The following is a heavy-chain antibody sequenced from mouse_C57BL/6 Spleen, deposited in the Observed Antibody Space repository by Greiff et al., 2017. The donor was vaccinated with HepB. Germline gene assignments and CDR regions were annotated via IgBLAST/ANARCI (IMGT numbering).Heavy chain of an antibody. CDR3: ARKYYCSSYHAMDY. CDR2: INPNYGTT. CDR1: GYSFTDYN. V-gene: IGHV1-39*01. D-gene: IGHD1-1*01. J-gene: IGHJ4*01. Sequence: EVKLQESGPELVKPGASVKISCKASGYSFTDYNMNWVKQSNGKSLEWIGVINPNYGTTSYKQKFKGKATLTVDQASSTAYMQLNSLPFEDSAVYYYARKYYCSSYHAMDYWGQGPSVTVSS.